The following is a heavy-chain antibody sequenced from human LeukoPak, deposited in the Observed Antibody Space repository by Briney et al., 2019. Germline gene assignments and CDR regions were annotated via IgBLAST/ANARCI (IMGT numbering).Heavy chain of an antibody. D-gene: IGHD3-3*01. J-gene: IGHJ5*02. V-gene: IGHV4-61*02. CDR2: IYTSGST. CDR3: ARDRTIFGVHGWFDP. Sequence: SETLSLTCTVSGGSISSGSYYWSWIRQPAGKGLEWIGRIYTSGSTNYNPSLKSRVTISVDTSKNQFSLKLSSVTAADTAVYYCARDRTIFGVHGWFDPWGQGTLVTVSS. CDR1: GGSISSGSYY.